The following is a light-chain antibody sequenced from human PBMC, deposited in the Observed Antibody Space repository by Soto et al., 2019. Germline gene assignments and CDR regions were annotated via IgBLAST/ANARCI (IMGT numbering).Light chain of an antibody. Sequence: DIQMTQPQSSLSASVGDRVTITCRASQSIGGSLNWYQHKPGKAPGLLIYGASTLQSGVPSRFSGSGSGTDFTLTITSLQPEDFATYYCQQTYITPRTFGQGTKVDIK. V-gene: IGKV1-39*01. CDR1: QSIGGS. CDR2: GAS. J-gene: IGKJ1*01. CDR3: QQTYITPRT.